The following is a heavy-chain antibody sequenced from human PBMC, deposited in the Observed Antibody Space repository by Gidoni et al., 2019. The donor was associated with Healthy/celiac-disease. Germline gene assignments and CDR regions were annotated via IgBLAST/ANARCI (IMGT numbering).Heavy chain of an antibody. J-gene: IGHJ4*02. CDR3: ARGGVGAQPYFDY. CDR2: IGTAGDT. D-gene: IGHD1-26*01. Sequence: EVQLVESGGGLVQPGGSLRVSCAASGFTFSSYDMHWVRQATGKGLEWVSSIGTAGDTYYPGSVKRRFTISRENAKNSLYLQMNSLRAGDTAVYYCARGGVGAQPYFDYWGQGTLVTVSS. CDR1: GFTFSSYD. V-gene: IGHV3-13*01.